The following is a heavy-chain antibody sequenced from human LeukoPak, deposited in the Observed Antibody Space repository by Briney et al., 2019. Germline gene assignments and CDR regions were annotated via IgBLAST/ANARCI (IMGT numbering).Heavy chain of an antibody. J-gene: IGHJ4*02. D-gene: IGHD2/OR15-2a*01. V-gene: IGHV4-59*01. CDR1: GGSISSYY. Sequence: SETLSLTCTVSGGSISSYYWSWIRQPPGKGLEWIGYIYYSGSTNYNPSLKSRVTISVDTSKNQFSLKLSSVTAADTAVYYCARDFLRGNQIWGQGTLVTVSS. CDR2: IYYSGST. CDR3: ARDFLRGNQI.